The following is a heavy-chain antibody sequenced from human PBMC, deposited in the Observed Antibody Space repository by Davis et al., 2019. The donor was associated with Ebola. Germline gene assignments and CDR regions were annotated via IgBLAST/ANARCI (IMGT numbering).Heavy chain of an antibody. V-gene: IGHV3-21*01. Sequence: PGGSLRLSCAASGFTFSTYSMSWVRQAPGKGLEWVSSISSDSDYIYYADSAKGRFTISRDNAKNSLYLQVSSLRAEDTAVYYCAKYIGRALDYWGQGTLVTVSS. D-gene: IGHD5-12*01. CDR1: GFTFSTYS. CDR3: AKYIGRALDY. CDR2: ISSDSDYI. J-gene: IGHJ4*02.